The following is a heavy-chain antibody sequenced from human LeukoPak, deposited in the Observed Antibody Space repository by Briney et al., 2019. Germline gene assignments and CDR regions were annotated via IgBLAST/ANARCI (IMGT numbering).Heavy chain of an antibody. CDR1: GFTFSSYA. J-gene: IGHJ4*02. Sequence: PGGSLRLSCAASGFTFSSYAMSWVRQAPGKGLEWVSAISGSGGSTYYADSVKGRFTISRDNSKNTLYLQMNSLRAEDTAIYYCAKDAVAPGSGGDYFDYWALGTLVTVSS. CDR3: AKDAVAPGSGGDYFDY. V-gene: IGHV3-23*01. D-gene: IGHD3-10*01. CDR2: ISGSGGST.